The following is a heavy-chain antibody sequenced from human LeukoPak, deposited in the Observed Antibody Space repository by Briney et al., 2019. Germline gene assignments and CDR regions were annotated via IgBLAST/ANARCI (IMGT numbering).Heavy chain of an antibody. CDR1: GYTFTSYD. J-gene: IGHJ6*02. CDR2: MNPNSGNT. CDR3: AREGDFWSGYYIGDYYYYGMDV. Sequence: GASVKVSCKASGYTFTSYDINRVRQATGQGLEWMGWMNPNSGNTGYAQKFQGRVTMTRNTSISTAYMELSSLRSEDTAVYYCAREGDFWSGYYIGDYYYYGMDVWGQGTTVTVSS. D-gene: IGHD3-3*01. V-gene: IGHV1-8*01.